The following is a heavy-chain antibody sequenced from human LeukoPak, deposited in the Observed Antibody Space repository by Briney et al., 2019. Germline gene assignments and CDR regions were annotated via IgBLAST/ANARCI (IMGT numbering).Heavy chain of an antibody. J-gene: IGHJ6*02. D-gene: IGHD4-11*01. CDR1: GGTFSSYT. CDR3: ARPSSTDGYYYCGMDV. CDR2: IIPILGIA. Sequence: SVKVSCKASGGTFSSYTISWVRQAPGQGLEWMGRIIPILGIANYAQKFQGRVTITADKSTSTAYMELSSLRSEDTAVYYCARPSSTDGYYYCGMDVWGQGTTVTVSS. V-gene: IGHV1-69*02.